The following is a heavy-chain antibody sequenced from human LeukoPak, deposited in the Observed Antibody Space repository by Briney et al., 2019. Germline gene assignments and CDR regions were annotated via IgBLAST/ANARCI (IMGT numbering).Heavy chain of an antibody. CDR2: VNRDGSET. Sequence: TGGSLRLSCAASGFTLSNHWMTWVRQVPGRGPEWVANVNRDGSETYYLDSVKGRFTISKDNAKNSLYLQMNSLRAEDTAVYYCARINELEQFDYWGQGTLVTVSS. J-gene: IGHJ4*02. V-gene: IGHV3-7*03. CDR1: GFTLSNHW. CDR3: ARINELEQFDY. D-gene: IGHD1/OR15-1a*01.